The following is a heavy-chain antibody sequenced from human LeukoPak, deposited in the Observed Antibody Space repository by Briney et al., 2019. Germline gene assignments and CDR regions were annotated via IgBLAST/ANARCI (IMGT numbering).Heavy chain of an antibody. D-gene: IGHD6-13*01. Sequence: GGSLRLSCAASGFTFSSYAMSWVRQAPGKGLEWVSVISGSGGSIYYADSVKGRFTISRDNSKNTLYLQMNSLRAEDTAVYYCAKGGRGSSSWFDYWGQGTLVTVSS. CDR3: AKGGRGSSSWFDY. CDR1: GFTFSSYA. J-gene: IGHJ4*02. CDR2: ISGSGGSI. V-gene: IGHV3-23*01.